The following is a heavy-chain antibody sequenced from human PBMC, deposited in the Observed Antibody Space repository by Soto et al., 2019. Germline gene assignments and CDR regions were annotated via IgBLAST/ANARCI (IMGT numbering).Heavy chain of an antibody. D-gene: IGHD3-16*01. J-gene: IGHJ3*02. Sequence: AASVKVSCKASGYTFTSYGISWVRQAPGQGLEWMGWISAYNGNTNYAQKLQGRVTMTTGTSTSTAYMELRSLRSDDTAVYYCALIMTTRAFDIWGQGTMVTVSS. CDR3: ALIMTTRAFDI. CDR2: ISAYNGNT. CDR1: GYTFTSYG. V-gene: IGHV1-18*01.